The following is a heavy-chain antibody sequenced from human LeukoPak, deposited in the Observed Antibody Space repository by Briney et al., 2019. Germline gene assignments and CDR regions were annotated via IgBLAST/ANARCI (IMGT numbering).Heavy chain of an antibody. J-gene: IGHJ4*02. CDR3: ARIHRYCSGGACYVLDN. D-gene: IGHD2-15*01. V-gene: IGHV4-59*02. CDR1: GGSVSGYY. Sequence: TSETLSLTCVVSGGSVSGYYWGWIRQPPGRGLEWIGYVYYSGSTNYNPSFKSRITISVDTSRNQFSLQLSSVTAADTAVYYCARIHRYCSGGACYVLDNWGQGTLVAVSS. CDR2: VYYSGST.